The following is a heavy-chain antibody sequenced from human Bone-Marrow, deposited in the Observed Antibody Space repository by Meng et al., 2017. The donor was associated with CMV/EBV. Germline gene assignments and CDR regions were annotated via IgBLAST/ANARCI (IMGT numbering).Heavy chain of an antibody. D-gene: IGHD2-2*01. CDR2: IYYSGST. Sequence: SETLSLTCTVSGGSISSSSYYWGWIRQPPGKNLEWIGSIYYSGSTYYNPSLKSRVTISVDTSKNQFSLKLSSVTAADTAVYYCARSYCSSTSCYGAFDIWGQGTMVTVSS. CDR3: ARSYCSSTSCYGAFDI. V-gene: IGHV4-39*01. CDR1: GGSISSSSYY. J-gene: IGHJ3*02.